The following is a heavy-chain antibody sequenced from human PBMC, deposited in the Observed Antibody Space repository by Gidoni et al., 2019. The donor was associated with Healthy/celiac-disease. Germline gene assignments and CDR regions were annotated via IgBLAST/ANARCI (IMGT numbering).Heavy chain of an antibody. CDR2: ISSSGSTI. CDR1: GFTFSDYY. J-gene: IGHJ6*02. D-gene: IGHD3-22*01. V-gene: IGHV3-11*01. CDR3: ARDPTYYDSSGPPSYYYGMDV. Sequence: QVQLVESGGGLVKPGGSLRLSCAASGFTFSDYYMSWIRQAPGKGLEWVSYISSSGSTIYYADSVKGRFTISRDNAKNSLYLQMNSLRAEDTAVYYCARDPTYYDSSGPPSYYYGMDVWGQGTTVTVSS.